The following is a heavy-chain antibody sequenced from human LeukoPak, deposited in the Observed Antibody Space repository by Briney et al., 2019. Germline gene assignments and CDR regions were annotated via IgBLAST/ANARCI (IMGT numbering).Heavy chain of an antibody. D-gene: IGHD3-10*01. CDR3: VRGEYSGYYYYYYMDV. CDR2: MNPNSGNT. Sequence: GASVKVSCKASGYTFTGYYMHWVRQATGQGLEWMGWMNPNSGNTGYAQKFQGRVTITRNTSISTAYMELSSLRSEDTAVYYCVRGEYSGYYYYYYMDVWGKGTTVTVSS. CDR1: GYTFTGYY. J-gene: IGHJ6*03. V-gene: IGHV1-8*03.